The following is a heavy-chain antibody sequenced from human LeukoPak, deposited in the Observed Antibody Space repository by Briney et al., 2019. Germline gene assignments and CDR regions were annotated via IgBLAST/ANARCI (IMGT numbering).Heavy chain of an antibody. Sequence: GGSLRPSCATSGFTFSSYGMHWVRQVPGKGLEWVTVISHDAKSTYHVDSVKGRFTISRDNSKNTLYLQMNSLRAEDTAVYYCAKDGGNYYDTAGNHLMRSYMDVWGKGTTVTVSS. CDR1: GFTFSSYG. CDR3: AKDGGNYYDTAGNHLMRSYMDV. D-gene: IGHD3-22*01. J-gene: IGHJ6*04. V-gene: IGHV3-30*18. CDR2: ISHDAKST.